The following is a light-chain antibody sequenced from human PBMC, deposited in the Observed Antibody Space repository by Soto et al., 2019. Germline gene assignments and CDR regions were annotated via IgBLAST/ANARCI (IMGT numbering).Light chain of an antibody. CDR2: GAS. CDR3: QQYNNWPFT. V-gene: IGKV3-15*01. Sequence: EIVMTQSPATLSVSPGERATLSCRASQSVSSNLAWYQQKPGQAPRLLIYGASTRVTGIPARFRGSGSGTEFTLTISSLQSEDFAVYYCQQYNNWPFTFGQGTKLEIK. CDR1: QSVSSN. J-gene: IGKJ2*01.